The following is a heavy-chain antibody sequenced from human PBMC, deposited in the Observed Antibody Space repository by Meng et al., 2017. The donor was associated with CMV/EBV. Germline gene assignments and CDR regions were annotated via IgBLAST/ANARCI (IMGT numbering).Heavy chain of an antibody. V-gene: IGHV4-39*07. CDR1: CGSISSSSYY. Sequence: QAQLQESGPGLVKPSGTLSLTCTGSCGSISSSSYYWGWIRQPPGKGLEWIGSIYYSGSTYYNPSLKSRVTISVDTSKNQFSLKLSSVTAADTAVYYCASSLTYPDYWGQGTLVTVSS. CDR3: ASSLTYPDY. CDR2: IYYSGST. D-gene: IGHD2-15*01. J-gene: IGHJ4*02.